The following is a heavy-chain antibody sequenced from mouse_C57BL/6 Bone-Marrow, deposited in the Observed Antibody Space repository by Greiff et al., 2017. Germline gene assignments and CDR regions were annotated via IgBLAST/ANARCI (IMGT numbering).Heavy chain of an antibody. D-gene: IGHD1-1*01. Sequence: VQLQQSGAELVRPGASVKLSCTASGFNIKDDYMHWVKQRPEQGLEWIGWIDPENGDTEYASKFQGKATITADTSSNTAYMQLSSLTSEDSAVYFCARGDYYVIGCGGGFAYWGQGTLVTVSA. CDR3: ARGDYYVIGCGGGFAY. V-gene: IGHV14-4*01. CDR1: GFNIKDDY. J-gene: IGHJ3*01. CDR2: IDPENGDT.